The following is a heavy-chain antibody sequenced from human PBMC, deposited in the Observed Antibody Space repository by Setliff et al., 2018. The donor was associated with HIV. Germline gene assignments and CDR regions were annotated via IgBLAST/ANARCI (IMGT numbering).Heavy chain of an antibody. CDR2: IRGSGGSI. D-gene: IGHD3-22*01. Sequence: GGSLRLSCAASGFTFNSYTMSWVRQAPGKGLEWVSAIRGSGGSIYHADSVKGRFTISRDNSKNTLYLQMNSLRAEDTAVYYCAKDLVYYDSSGDLDYWGQGTLVTVSS. V-gene: IGHV3-23*01. J-gene: IGHJ4*02. CDR3: AKDLVYYDSSGDLDY. CDR1: GFTFNSYT.